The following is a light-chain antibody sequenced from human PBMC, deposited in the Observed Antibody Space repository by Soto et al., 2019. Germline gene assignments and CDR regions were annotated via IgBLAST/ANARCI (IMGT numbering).Light chain of an antibody. CDR2: GAS. J-gene: IGKJ1*01. V-gene: IGKV3-20*01. Sequence: EIVFAPSPGTLSLSSGEKATFSWRASLSVSSSYIAWYQQKRGQAPRRLIYGASIRATGIPDRFSGSGSGTDFTLTISRLEPEDFALYYCQQYHTSPLTFGQGTKVDIK. CDR3: QQYHTSPLT. CDR1: LSVSSSY.